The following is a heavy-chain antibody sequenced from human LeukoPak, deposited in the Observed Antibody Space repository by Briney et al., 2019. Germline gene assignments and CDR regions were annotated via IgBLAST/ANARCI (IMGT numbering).Heavy chain of an antibody. Sequence: ASVKVSCKGSGYSFSNYGVSWVRQAPGQGLEWMGIINPSGGSTSYAQKFQGRVTMTRDTSTSTVYMELSSLRSEDTAVYYCAREGTSYYYDSSGYSDAFDIWGQGTMVTVSS. J-gene: IGHJ3*02. CDR3: AREGTSYYYDSSGYSDAFDI. V-gene: IGHV1-46*01. D-gene: IGHD3-22*01. CDR2: INPSGGST. CDR1: GYSFSNYG.